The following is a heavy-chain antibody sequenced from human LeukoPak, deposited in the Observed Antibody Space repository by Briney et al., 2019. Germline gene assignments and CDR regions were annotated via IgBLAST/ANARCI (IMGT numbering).Heavy chain of an antibody. V-gene: IGHV1-24*01. Sequence: ASVKVSCKVSGYTLTELSMHWVRQAPGKGLEWMGGFDPEDGETIYAQKFQGRVTMTEDTSTDTAYMELSSLRSEDTAVYYCATKVYASLNRYYYYMDVWGKGTTVTVSS. CDR2: FDPEDGET. D-gene: IGHD2-8*01. CDR1: GYTLTELS. J-gene: IGHJ6*03. CDR3: ATKVYASLNRYYYYMDV.